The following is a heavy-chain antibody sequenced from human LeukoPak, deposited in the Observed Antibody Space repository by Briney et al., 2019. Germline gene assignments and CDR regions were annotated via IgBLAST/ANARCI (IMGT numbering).Heavy chain of an antibody. CDR3: AREDCSSTSCYTSIDY. J-gene: IGHJ4*02. CDR2: ISSSSYI. D-gene: IGHD2-2*02. Sequence: GGSLRLSCAASGFTFSSYSMNWVRQAPGKGLEWVSSISSSSYIYYADSVKGRFTISRDNAKNSLYLQMNSLRAEDTAVYYCAREDCSSTSCYTSIDYWGQGTLVTVSS. CDR1: GFTFSSYS. V-gene: IGHV3-21*01.